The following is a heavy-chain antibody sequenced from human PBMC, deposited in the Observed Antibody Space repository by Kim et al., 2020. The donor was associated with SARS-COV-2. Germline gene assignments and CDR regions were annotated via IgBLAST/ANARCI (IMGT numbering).Heavy chain of an antibody. D-gene: IGHD6-19*01. J-gene: IGHJ4*02. CDR1: GFTFSSYG. CDR3: AREVSGWYYFDY. CDR2: IWYDGSNK. V-gene: IGHV3-33*08. Sequence: GGSLRLSCAASGFTFSSYGMHWVRQAPGKGLEWVAVIWYDGSNKYYADSVKGRFTISRDNSKNTLYLQMNSLRAEDTAVYYCAREVSGWYYFDYWGQGTLVTVSS.